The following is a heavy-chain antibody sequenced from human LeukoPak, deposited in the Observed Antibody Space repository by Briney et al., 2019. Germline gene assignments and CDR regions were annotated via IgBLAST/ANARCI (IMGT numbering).Heavy chain of an antibody. V-gene: IGHV1-69*06. CDR3: ARDRYSGYDYHNY. CDR1: GGTFSSYA. CDR2: IIPIFGTA. Sequence: VASVKVSCKASGGTFSSYAISWVRQAPGQGLEWMGGIIPIFGTANYAQKFQGRVTITADKSTSTAYMELSSLRSEDTAVYYCARDRYSGYDYHNYWGQGTLVTVSS. J-gene: IGHJ4*02. D-gene: IGHD5-12*01.